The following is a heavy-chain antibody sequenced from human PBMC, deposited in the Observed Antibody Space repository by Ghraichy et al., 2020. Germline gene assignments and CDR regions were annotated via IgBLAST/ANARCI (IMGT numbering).Heavy chain of an antibody. D-gene: IGHD1-1*01. CDR2: IYHRGST. CDR3: ATSLTSMDYFDY. Sequence: SETLSLTCAVSGGSINRSNWWSWVRQPPGKGLEWIGDIYHRGSTNSNPSLKSRVTISVDKSKNQFSLKLSSVTAADTAIYYCATSLTSMDYFDYWGQGTLVTVSS. J-gene: IGHJ4*02. CDR1: GGSINRSNW. V-gene: IGHV4-4*02.